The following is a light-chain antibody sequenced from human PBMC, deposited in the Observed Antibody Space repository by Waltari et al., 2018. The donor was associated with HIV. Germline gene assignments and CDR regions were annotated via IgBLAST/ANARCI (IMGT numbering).Light chain of an antibody. CDR2: TNN. CDR3: AAWDDSLNGYV. Sequence: QSVLTQSPSASGTPGQRVTIYCSGSSSNIGSNAVDWYQHLPGTAPKLLIHTNNQRPSGIPDRFSGSKAGTSASLAISGLQSEDESDYYCAAWDDSLNGYVFGSGTKVTVL. CDR1: SSNIGSNA. J-gene: IGLJ1*01. V-gene: IGLV1-44*01.